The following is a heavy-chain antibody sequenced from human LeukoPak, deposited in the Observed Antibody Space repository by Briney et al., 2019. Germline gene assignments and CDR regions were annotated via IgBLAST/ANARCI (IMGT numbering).Heavy chain of an antibody. V-gene: IGHV1-18*01. J-gene: IGHJ1*01. D-gene: IGHD6-13*01. CDR3: ARDGYSSSWYGTDREYFQH. Sequence: ASVKVSCKASGYTFTSYGISWVRQAPGQGLEWMGWISAYNGNTNYAQKLQGRVTMTTDTSTSTAYMELRSLRSDDTAMYYCARDGYSSSWYGTDREYFQHWGQGTLVTVSS. CDR2: ISAYNGNT. CDR1: GYTFTSYG.